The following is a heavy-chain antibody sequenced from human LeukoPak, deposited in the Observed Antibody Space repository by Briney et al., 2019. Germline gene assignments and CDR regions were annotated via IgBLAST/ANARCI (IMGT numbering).Heavy chain of an antibody. CDR3: ARSGTTYYYDSGSRI. J-gene: IGHJ3*02. V-gene: IGHV3-48*04. CDR2: ISGSSSII. D-gene: IGHD3-22*01. Sequence: QPGGSLRLSCEGSGFTFSSYSMNWVRQAPGKGLEWVSFISGSSSIIHYADSVKGRFTISRDNAKNSLFLQMNSLRAEDTAVYYCARSGTTYYYDSGSRIWGQGTMVTVSS. CDR1: GFTFSSYS.